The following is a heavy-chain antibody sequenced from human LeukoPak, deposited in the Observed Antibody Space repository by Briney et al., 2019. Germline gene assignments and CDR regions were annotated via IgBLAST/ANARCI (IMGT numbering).Heavy chain of an antibody. CDR3: ARATTQLLRYVDF. CDR1: GDSVSSNSAA. CDR2: TYYRSKWYS. V-gene: IGHV6-1*01. Sequence: SQTHSLTCAISGDSVSSNSAAWGWIRQSPSRGLEWLGRTYYRSKWYSDYAVSVKSRITINPDTSKNQFSLQLNSVTPEDTAVYYCARATTQLLRYVDFWGQGTLVTVSS. D-gene: IGHD1-26*01. J-gene: IGHJ4*02.